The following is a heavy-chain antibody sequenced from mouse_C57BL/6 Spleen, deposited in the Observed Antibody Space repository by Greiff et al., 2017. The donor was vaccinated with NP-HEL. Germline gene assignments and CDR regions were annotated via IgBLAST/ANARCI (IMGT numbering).Heavy chain of an antibody. CDR2: IHPNSGST. D-gene: IGHD1-1*01. J-gene: IGHJ3*01. CDR1: GYTFTSYW. CDR3: VGYYGSSYGFAY. V-gene: IGHV1-64*01. Sequence: VQLQQPGAELVKPGASVKLSCKASGYTFTSYWMHWVKQRPGQGLEWIGMIHPNSGSTNYNEKFKSKATLTVDKSSSTAYMQLSSLTSEDSAVYYCVGYYGSSYGFAYWGQGTLVTVSA.